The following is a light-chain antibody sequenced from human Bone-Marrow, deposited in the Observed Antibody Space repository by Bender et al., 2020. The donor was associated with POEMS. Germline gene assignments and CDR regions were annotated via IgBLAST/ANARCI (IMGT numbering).Light chain of an antibody. CDR1: SSDVGTYKF. Sequence: QSALTQPASVSGSPGQSITISCTGTSSDVGTYKFVSWYQQYPGKAPKLIIYDVIKRPSGVSNRFSGSKSGNTASLTIFGLQAEDEADYYCCSYAGSNTGVFGGGTKLTVL. J-gene: IGLJ2*01. CDR2: DVI. V-gene: IGLV2-23*02. CDR3: CSYAGSNTGV.